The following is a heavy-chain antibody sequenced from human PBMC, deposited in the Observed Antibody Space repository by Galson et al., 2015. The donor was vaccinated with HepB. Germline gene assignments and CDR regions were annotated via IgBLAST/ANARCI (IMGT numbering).Heavy chain of an antibody. D-gene: IGHD2-2*02. CDR2: IIPIFGIA. J-gene: IGHJ5*02. CDR3: ARQPLLYPNWFDP. Sequence: SCKASGGTFSSYAISWVRQAPGQGLEWMGGIIPIFGIANYAQKFQGRVTTTADESTSTAYKELSSLRSEDTAVYYCARQPLLYPNWFDPWGQGTLVTVSS. CDR1: GGTFSSYA. V-gene: IGHV1-69*01.